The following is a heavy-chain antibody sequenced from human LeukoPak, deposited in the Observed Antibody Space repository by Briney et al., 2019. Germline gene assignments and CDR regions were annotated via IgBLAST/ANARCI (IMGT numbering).Heavy chain of an antibody. CDR3: VRRSVAGGYFDY. CDR2: INSVGSST. V-gene: IGHV3-74*01. Sequence: GGSLRLSCAASGFTFSTYWMHWVRRAPGKGLECVSRINSVGSSTNYADSVKGRFTISRDNAKNTLYLQMNSLRADDTAVYYCVRRSVAGGYFDYWGQGILVTVSS. J-gene: IGHJ4*02. D-gene: IGHD6-19*01. CDR1: GFTFSTYW.